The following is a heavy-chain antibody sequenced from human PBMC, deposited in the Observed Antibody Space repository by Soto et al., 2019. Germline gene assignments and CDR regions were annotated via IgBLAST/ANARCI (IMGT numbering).Heavy chain of an antibody. CDR1: GGSFSGYY. Sequence: SETLSLTCAVYGGSFSGYYWSWIRQPPGKGLEWIGEINHSGSTNYNPSLKSRVTISVDTSKNQFSLKLSSVTAADTAVYYCARGRVWNYFSNGFDPWGQGTLVTVSS. CDR2: INHSGST. V-gene: IGHV4-34*01. J-gene: IGHJ5*02. D-gene: IGHD1-7*01. CDR3: ARGRVWNYFSNGFDP.